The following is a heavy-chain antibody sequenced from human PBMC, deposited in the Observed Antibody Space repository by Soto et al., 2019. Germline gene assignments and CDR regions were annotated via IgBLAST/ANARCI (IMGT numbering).Heavy chain of an antibody. CDR2: ISAYNGNT. V-gene: IGHV1-18*01. Sequence: ASVKVSCKASGYTFTSYGISWVRQAPGQGLEWMGWISAYNGNTNYAQKLQGRVTMTTDTSTSTAYMELRSLRSDDTAVYYCARERGFSYVSSGYYYNPVDYWGQGTLVTVSS. J-gene: IGHJ4*02. CDR3: ARERGFSYVSSGYYYNPVDY. D-gene: IGHD3-22*01. CDR1: GYTFTSYG.